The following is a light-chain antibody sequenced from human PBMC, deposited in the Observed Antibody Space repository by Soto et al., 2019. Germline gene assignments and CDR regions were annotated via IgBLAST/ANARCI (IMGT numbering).Light chain of an antibody. CDR2: EVS. J-gene: IGLJ1*01. Sequence: QSVLTQPSSLSVSPRQSITISFSGTSSDIGAYDYVSWYQQHPGRAPKLIIYEVSHRFSGLSYRFSGSKSGNTASLTISGLQAEDEGDYYCTSFAPGRIYVFGSGTKVTVL. CDR1: SSDIGAYDY. CDR3: TSFAPGRIYV. V-gene: IGLV2-14*03.